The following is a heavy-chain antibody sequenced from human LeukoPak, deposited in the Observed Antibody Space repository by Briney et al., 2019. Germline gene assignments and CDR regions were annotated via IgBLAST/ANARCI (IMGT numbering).Heavy chain of an antibody. CDR2: IIPILGIA. CDR3: ARENTYYDILTGYSHFDY. D-gene: IGHD3-9*01. Sequence: ASVKVSCKASGGTFSSYAISWVRQAPGQGLEWMGRIIPILGIANYAQKFQGRVTITADKSTSTAYMELSSLRSEDTAVYYCARENTYYDILTGYSHFDYWGQGTLVTVSS. J-gene: IGHJ4*02. V-gene: IGHV1-69*04. CDR1: GGTFSSYA.